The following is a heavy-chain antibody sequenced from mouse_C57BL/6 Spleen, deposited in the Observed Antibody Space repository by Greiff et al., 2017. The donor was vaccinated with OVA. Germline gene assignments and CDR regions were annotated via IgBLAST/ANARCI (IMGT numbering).Heavy chain of an antibody. J-gene: IGHJ1*03. CDR1: GFTFSNYW. D-gene: IGHD1-1*01. CDR2: IRLKSDNYAT. Sequence: EVKVEESGGGLVQPGGSMKLSCVASGFTFSNYWMNWVRQSPEKGLEWVAQIRLKSDNYATHYAESVKGRFTISRDDSKSSVYLQMNNLRAEDTGIYYCTGPTYYYDGYFDVWGTGTTVTVSS. CDR3: TGPTYYYDGYFDV. V-gene: IGHV6-3*01.